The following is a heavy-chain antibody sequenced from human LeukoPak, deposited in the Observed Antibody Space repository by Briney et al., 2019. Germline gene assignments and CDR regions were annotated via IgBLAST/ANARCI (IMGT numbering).Heavy chain of an antibody. D-gene: IGHD3/OR15-3a*01. J-gene: IGHJ5*02. CDR2: INPNTGGT. CDR1: GYTFTGYY. V-gene: IGHV1-2*06. Sequence: ASVKVSCKASGYTFTGYYIHWVRRAPGQGLEWMGRINPNTGGTNYAQKFQGRVTMTRVTSISTAYMELSRLTSDDTAVYYCARVGVDLWFDPWGQGTLVTVSS. CDR3: ARVGVDLWFDP.